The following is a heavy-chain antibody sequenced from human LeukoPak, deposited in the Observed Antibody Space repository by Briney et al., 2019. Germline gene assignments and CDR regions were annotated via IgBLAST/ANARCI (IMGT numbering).Heavy chain of an antibody. J-gene: IGHJ4*02. CDR3: ARVGCSSTTCYFPDY. V-gene: IGHV3-21*01. D-gene: IGHD2-2*01. CDR1: GFTFSSYS. Sequence: GGSLRLSCAASGFTFSSYSMNWVRQAPGKGLEWVSFIASTSSHIYYADSVKGRFTISRDNAKNSMYLQMNSLRVEDTAVYYCARVGCSSTTCYFPDYWGQGTLVTVYS. CDR2: IASTSSHI.